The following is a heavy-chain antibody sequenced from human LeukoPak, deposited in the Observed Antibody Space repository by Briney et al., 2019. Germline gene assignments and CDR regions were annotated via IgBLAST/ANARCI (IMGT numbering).Heavy chain of an antibody. CDR1: GGSISSYY. J-gene: IGHJ4*02. V-gene: IGHV4-59*01. CDR2: IHDSGST. D-gene: IGHD2-15*01. CDR3: ARDRREQYCSGGSCYSALGFFDY. Sequence: KPSGTLSLTCTVSGGSISSYYWSWIRQPPGKGLEWIGYIHDSGSTNYNPSLKSRVTISVDTSKNRFSLKLSSVTAADTAVYYCARDRREQYCSGGSCYSALGFFDYWGQGTLVTVSS.